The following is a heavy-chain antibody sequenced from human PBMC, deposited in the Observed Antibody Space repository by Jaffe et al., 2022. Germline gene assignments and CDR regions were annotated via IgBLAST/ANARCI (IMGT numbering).Heavy chain of an antibody. CDR2: MYHGGRT. Sequence: QVQLQESGPGLVKPSETLSLTCAVSGYSISSGYYWGWIRQPPGKGLEWIGSMYHGGRTYHNPSLKSRVTISVDTSKNQFSVRLSSVTAADTAVYYCARDGGYGSGTYDAFDIWGQGTMVTVSS. V-gene: IGHV4-38-2*02. CDR3: ARDGGYGSGTYDAFDI. J-gene: IGHJ3*02. D-gene: IGHD3-10*01. CDR1: GYSISSGYY.